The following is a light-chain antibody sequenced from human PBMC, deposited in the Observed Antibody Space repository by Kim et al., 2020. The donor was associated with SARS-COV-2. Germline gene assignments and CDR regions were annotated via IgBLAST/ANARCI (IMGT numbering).Light chain of an antibody. CDR2: GAS. V-gene: IGKV3-15*01. CDR1: QSVSSQ. J-gene: IGKJ1*01. Sequence: VPRGESAPLYCSARQSVSSQLAWYQQKPGQAPRLVIYGASTRATDIPARFSGSGSGTEFSLTISSLQSEDIAVYYCQQYDNWPQTFGQGTKVDIK. CDR3: QQYDNWPQT.